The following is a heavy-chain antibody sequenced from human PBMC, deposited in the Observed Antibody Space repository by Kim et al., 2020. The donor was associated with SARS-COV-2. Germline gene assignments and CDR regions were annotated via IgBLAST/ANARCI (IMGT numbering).Heavy chain of an antibody. J-gene: IGHJ3*01. CDR2: INSGSRST. D-gene: IGHD4-17*01. V-gene: IGHV3-23*03. CDR3: AKGDGDLFSLDAFDL. CDR1: GFTFSSYA. Sequence: GGSLRLSCAASGFTFSSYAMSWVRQAPGKGLEWVSGINSGSRSTNYADSVKGRFTISRDNSKNTLYLQMNSLRAEDTAVYYCAKGDGDLFSLDAFDLWGQGTMVTVSS.